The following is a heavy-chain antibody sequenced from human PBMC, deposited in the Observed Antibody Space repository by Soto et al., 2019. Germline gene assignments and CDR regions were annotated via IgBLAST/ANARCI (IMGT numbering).Heavy chain of an antibody. CDR2: IFHTGTT. V-gene: IGHV4-61*01. Sequence: QVQLQESGSGLVKPSETLSLTCTVSGGSVSSGNYYWSWIRQPPGKGLEWIGYIFHTGTTNYNPSLKSRVTISLDTSMNQFSLKLSSVTPADTAVYYCTRAPVSGSYCFDFWVQGTPVTVSS. CDR3: TRAPVSGSYCFDF. CDR1: GGSVSSGNYY. J-gene: IGHJ4*02. D-gene: IGHD1-26*01.